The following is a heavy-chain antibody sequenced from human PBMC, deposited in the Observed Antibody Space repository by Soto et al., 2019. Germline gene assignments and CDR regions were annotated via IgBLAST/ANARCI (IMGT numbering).Heavy chain of an antibody. CDR1: GFTFNRHW. J-gene: IGHJ4*02. D-gene: IGHD6-13*01. CDR3: TSDTLAAGVDY. Sequence: PGGSLRLSCAASGFTFNRHWMHWVRQVPGKGLMWVSRMNHDGSSREYADSVKGRFTISRDNAKNTLYLQMNSLRAEDTAVYYCTSDTLAAGVDYWGQGTPVTVSS. CDR2: MNHDGSSR. V-gene: IGHV3-74*03.